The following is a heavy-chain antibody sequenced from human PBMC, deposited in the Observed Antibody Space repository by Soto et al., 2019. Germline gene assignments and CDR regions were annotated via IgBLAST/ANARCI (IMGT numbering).Heavy chain of an antibody. Sequence: GGSLRLSCAASGFTFSSYAMHWVRQAPGKGLEWVAVISYDGSNKYYADSVKGRFTISRDNSKNTLYLQMNSLRAEDTAVYYCARELAVNNWFDPWGQGTLVTVSS. D-gene: IGHD1-1*01. CDR3: ARELAVNNWFDP. CDR1: GFTFSSYA. CDR2: ISYDGSNK. J-gene: IGHJ5*02. V-gene: IGHV3-30-3*01.